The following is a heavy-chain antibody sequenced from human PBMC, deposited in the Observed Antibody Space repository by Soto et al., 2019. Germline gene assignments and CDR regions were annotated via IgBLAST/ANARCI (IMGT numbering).Heavy chain of an antibody. J-gene: IGHJ4*02. V-gene: IGHV3-30-3*01. CDR3: SRAPFDSSGYFGY. D-gene: IGHD3-22*01. Sequence: QVQLVESGGGVVQPGRSLRLSCAASGFTFSRYSMHWVRQAPGKGLEWVAAISYDETNESYADSVKGRFTISRDTSKDTLFLQMSSLRPDDTAVYFCSRAPFDSSGYFGYWGQGALVTVS. CDR1: GFTFSRYS. CDR2: ISYDETNE.